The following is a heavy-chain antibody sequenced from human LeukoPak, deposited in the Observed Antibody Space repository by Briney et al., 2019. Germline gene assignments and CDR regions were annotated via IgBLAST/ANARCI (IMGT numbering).Heavy chain of an antibody. D-gene: IGHD3-9*01. CDR2: IWYDGSNK. J-gene: IGHJ4*02. V-gene: IGHV3-33*08. Sequence: GGSLRLSCVASGFTFSSYGMHWVRQAPGKGLEWVAVIWYDGSNKYYADSVKGRFTISRDNSKNTLYLQMNSLRAEDTAVYYCATVTGPGEIDYWGQGTLVTVSS. CDR3: ATVTGPGEIDY. CDR1: GFTFSSYG.